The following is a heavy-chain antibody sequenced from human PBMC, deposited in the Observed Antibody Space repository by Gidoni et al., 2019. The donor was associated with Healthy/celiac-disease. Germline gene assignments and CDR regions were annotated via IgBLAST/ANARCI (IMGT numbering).Heavy chain of an antibody. CDR2: ISGSGGST. CDR3: AKAGRGYSYGYVLDY. V-gene: IGHV3-23*01. CDR1: GFTFRSYA. D-gene: IGHD5-18*01. Sequence: EVQLLESGGGLVQPGGSLRLSCAASGFTFRSYAMSWVRQAPGKGLEWVSAISGSGGSTYYADSVKGRFTISRDNSKNTLYLQMNSLRAEDTAVYYCAKAGRGYSYGYVLDYWGQGTLVTVSS. J-gene: IGHJ4*02.